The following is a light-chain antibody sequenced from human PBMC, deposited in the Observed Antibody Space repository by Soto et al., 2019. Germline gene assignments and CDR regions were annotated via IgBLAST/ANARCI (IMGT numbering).Light chain of an antibody. Sequence: HSVLTQPPSVSGAPGQRVTISCTGSSSNIGAGYDVHWYQQLPGTAPKLLIYGNSNRPSGVPDRFSGSKSGTSASLAITGLQAEDGADYYCQSYDSSLSGNYVFGTGTKVTVL. CDR1: SSNIGAGYD. CDR3: QSYDSSLSGNYV. CDR2: GNS. V-gene: IGLV1-40*01. J-gene: IGLJ1*01.